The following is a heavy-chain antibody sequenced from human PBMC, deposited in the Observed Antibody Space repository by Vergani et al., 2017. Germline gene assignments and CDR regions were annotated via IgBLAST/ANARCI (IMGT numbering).Heavy chain of an antibody. V-gene: IGHV2-5*01. Sequence: QITLKESGPTLVKPTQTLTLTCTFSGFSLSTSGVGVGWIRQSPGEALQWLALINWNGVKFYSPSLRSRLTITKDTSKNQVVLKVTNMDPVDTATYFCASXVFGYSYTWYREMDYPYYGLNVWGQGTTVTVSS. D-gene: IGHD5-18*01. CDR2: INWNGVK. CDR1: GFSLSTSGVG. J-gene: IGHJ6*02. CDR3: ASXVFGYSYTWYREMDYPYYGLNV.